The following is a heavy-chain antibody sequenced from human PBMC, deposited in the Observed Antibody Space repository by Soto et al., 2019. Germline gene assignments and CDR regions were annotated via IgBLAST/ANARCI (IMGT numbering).Heavy chain of an antibody. CDR2: IYYSGST. D-gene: IGHD3-10*01. V-gene: IGHV4-39*01. CDR3: STLWFGESPY. J-gene: IGHJ4*02. CDR1: GGSISRSSYY. Sequence: QLQLQESGPGLVKPSETLSLTCTVSGGSISRSSYYWGWIRQPPGKGLEWIGSIYYSGSTYYNPSCTSRVTISVDTSYNQFSLKLSSVTPADTAVYYWSTLWFGESPYWGQGTLVTVSS.